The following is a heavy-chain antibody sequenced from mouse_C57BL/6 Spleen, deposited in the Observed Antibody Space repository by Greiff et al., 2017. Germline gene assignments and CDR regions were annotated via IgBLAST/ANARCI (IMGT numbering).Heavy chain of an antibody. CDR3: ARESDYDRFVY. CDR2: ISDGGSYT. J-gene: IGHJ3*01. D-gene: IGHD2-4*01. V-gene: IGHV5-4*01. CDR1: GFTFSSYA. Sequence: EVMLVESGGGLVKPGGSLKLSCAASGFTFSSYAMSWVRQTPEKRLEWVATISDGGSYTYYPDNVKGRFTLSRDNAKNNLYLQMSHLKSEDTAMYYCARESDYDRFVYWGQGTLVTVSA.